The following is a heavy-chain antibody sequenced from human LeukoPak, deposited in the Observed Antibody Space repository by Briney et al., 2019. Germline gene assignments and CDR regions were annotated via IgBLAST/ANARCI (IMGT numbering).Heavy chain of an antibody. CDR1: GGSISSYY. Sequence: SETLSLTCTVSGGSISSYYWSWIRQPPGKGLEWIGYIYYSGSTNFNPSLKSRVTISVDTSKNQFSLKLSSVTAADTAVYYRARKSASSGYYQFDYWGQGTLVTVSS. CDR3: ARKSASSGYYQFDY. J-gene: IGHJ4*02. CDR2: IYYSGST. D-gene: IGHD3-22*01. V-gene: IGHV4-59*01.